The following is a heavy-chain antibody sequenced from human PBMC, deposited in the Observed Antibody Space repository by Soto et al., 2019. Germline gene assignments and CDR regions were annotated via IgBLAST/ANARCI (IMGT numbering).Heavy chain of an antibody. CDR1: GFTFSSYA. CDR3: AMGGEPPSGFDWLLGWTAAAFDI. CDR2: ISYDGSNK. Sequence: QVQLVESGGGVVQPGRSLRLSCAASGFTFSSYAMHWVRQAPGKGLEWVAVISYDGSNKYYADSVKGRFTISRDNSKNTLYLQMNSLRAEDTAVYYCAMGGEPPSGFDWLLGWTAAAFDIWGQGTMVTVSS. J-gene: IGHJ3*02. D-gene: IGHD3-9*01. V-gene: IGHV3-30-3*01.